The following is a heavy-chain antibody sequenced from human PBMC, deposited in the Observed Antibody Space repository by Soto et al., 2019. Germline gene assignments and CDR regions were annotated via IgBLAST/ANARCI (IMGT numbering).Heavy chain of an antibody. D-gene: IGHD6-25*01. CDR2: IYYSGST. CDR3: ARDRLAPSGMDV. CDR1: GGSISSGGYY. V-gene: IGHV4-31*03. Sequence: PSETLSLTCTVSGGSISSGGYYWSWIRQHPGKGLEWIGYIYYSGSTYYNPSLKSRVTISVDTSKNQFSLKLSSVTAADTAVYYCARDRLAPSGMDVWGQGTTVTVYS. J-gene: IGHJ6*02.